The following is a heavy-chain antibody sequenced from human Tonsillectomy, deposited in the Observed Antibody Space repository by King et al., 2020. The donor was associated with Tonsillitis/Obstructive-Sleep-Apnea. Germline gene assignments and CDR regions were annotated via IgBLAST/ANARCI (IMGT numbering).Heavy chain of an antibody. V-gene: IGHV4-31*03. CDR1: GGSISSGGYY. CDR3: AGDGPGTTGQTDWYLDL. CDR2: IYYSGST. Sequence: VQLQESGPGLVKPSQTLSLTCTVSGGSISSGGYYWSWIRQHPGKGLEWIGYIYYSGSTYYNPSLKSRVTISVDTSKNQFSLKLSSVTAADTAVYYCAGDGPGTTGQTDWYLDLWGRGTLVTVSS. D-gene: IGHD4-17*01. J-gene: IGHJ2*01.